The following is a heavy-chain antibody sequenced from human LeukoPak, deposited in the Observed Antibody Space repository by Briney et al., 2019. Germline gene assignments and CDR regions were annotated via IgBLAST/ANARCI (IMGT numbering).Heavy chain of an antibody. CDR3: AKSGPYGSGSYSLDY. CDR2: IRYDGSNK. Sequence: EGSLRLSCVASGFTFSSYGKHWVRQAPGKGLEWMAFIRYDGSNKYYADSVKGRFTISRDNSKNTLYLQMNSLRAEDTAVYYCAKSGPYGSGSYSLDYWGQGTLVTVSS. J-gene: IGHJ4*02. CDR1: GFTFSSYG. V-gene: IGHV3-30*02. D-gene: IGHD3-10*01.